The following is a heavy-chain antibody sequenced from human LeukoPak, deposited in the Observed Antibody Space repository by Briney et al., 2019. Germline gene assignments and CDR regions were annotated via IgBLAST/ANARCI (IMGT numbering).Heavy chain of an antibody. J-gene: IGHJ4*02. Sequence: PSETLSLTCAVYGRSFSGYYWSWIRQPPGKGLEWIGEINHSGSTNYNPSLKSRVTISVDTSKNQFSLKLSSVTAADTAVYYCARTEYYFDHWGQGTLVTVSS. CDR2: INHSGST. CDR1: GRSFSGYY. D-gene: IGHD3-10*01. V-gene: IGHV4-34*01. CDR3: ARTEYYFDH.